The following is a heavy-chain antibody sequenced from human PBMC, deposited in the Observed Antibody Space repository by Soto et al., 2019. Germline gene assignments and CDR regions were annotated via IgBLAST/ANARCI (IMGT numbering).Heavy chain of an antibody. CDR1: GFAFRNYD. Sequence: EVQLVESGGGLVQPGGSLRLSWAASGFAFRNYDMNWVRQAPGKGLEWVSYISGGGGIFYYTDSVRDRFTISRDNAKNSLYLQLNSLRVEDTAVYFCVTGTYFDWLDNPDHALDVRGQGTKVTVSS. CDR3: VTGTYFDWLDNPDHALDV. D-gene: IGHD3-9*01. CDR2: ISGGGGIF. J-gene: IGHJ3*01. V-gene: IGHV3-48*01.